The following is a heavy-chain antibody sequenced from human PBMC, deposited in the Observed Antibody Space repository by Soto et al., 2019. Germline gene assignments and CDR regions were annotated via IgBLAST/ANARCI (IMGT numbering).Heavy chain of an antibody. CDR3: SLAPAAHILH. J-gene: IGHJ1*01. D-gene: IGHD2-2*01. Sequence: QVQVQQWGAGLLKPSETLSLTCAVYGGSLSGYYGGWIRQPPGKGLEWIGEINPSGTTNYNPSLKSRVTISVDMSKNQFSLKLSSVTAADTAVYHCSLAPAAHILHWGQGTLVTVSS. CDR2: INPSGTT. V-gene: IGHV4-34*01. CDR1: GGSLSGYY.